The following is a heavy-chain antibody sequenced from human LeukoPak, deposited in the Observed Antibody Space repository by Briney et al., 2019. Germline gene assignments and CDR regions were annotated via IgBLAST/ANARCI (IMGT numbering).Heavy chain of an antibody. J-gene: IGHJ4*02. CDR2: ISYDGSNK. Sequence: GGSLRLSCAASGFTFSSYGMHWVRQAPGKGLEWVAVISYDGSNKYYADSVKGRFTISRDNSKNTLYLQMNSLRAEDTAVYYCAKEGDLGYCSSTSCYQLDYWGQGTLVTVSS. D-gene: IGHD2-2*01. V-gene: IGHV3-30*18. CDR1: GFTFSSYG. CDR3: AKEGDLGYCSSTSCYQLDY.